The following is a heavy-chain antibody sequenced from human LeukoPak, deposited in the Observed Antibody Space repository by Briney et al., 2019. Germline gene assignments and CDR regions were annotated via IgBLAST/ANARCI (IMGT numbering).Heavy chain of an antibody. V-gene: IGHV4-59*01. J-gene: IGHJ4*02. Sequence: SETLSLTCAVSGGSISNYYWSWIRQPPGEGLEWIGYIFYSGSTNYNPSLKSRVTISVDSSRNQFSLKMNSVTTADTAVYYCARHLATAPSAFDSWGRGTLVTVSS. D-gene: IGHD2-2*01. CDR1: GGSISNYY. CDR2: IFYSGST. CDR3: ARHLATAPSAFDS.